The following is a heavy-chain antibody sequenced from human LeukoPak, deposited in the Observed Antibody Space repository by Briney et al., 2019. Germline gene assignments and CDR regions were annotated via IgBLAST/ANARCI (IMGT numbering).Heavy chain of an antibody. J-gene: IGHJ6*02. CDR2: IYHSGST. CDR1: GYSISSGYY. V-gene: IGHV4-38-2*02. CDR3: ARDVEQQLNYYYGMDV. Sequence: SETLSLTCTVSGYSISSGYYWGWIRQPPGKGLEWIGSIYHSGSTYYSPSLKSRVTISVDTSKNQFSLKLSSVTAADTAVYYCARDVEQQLNYYYGMDVWGQGTTVTVSS. D-gene: IGHD6-13*01.